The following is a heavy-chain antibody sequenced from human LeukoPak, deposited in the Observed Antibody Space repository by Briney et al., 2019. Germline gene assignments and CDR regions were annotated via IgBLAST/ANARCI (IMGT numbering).Heavy chain of an antibody. Sequence: PGRSLRLSCAASGFTFSSYAMHWVRQAPGKGLEWVAVISYDGSNKYYADSVKGRFTISRDNSKNTLYLQMNSLRAEDTAVYYCARDGAAAGHLDYWGQGTLVTVSS. J-gene: IGHJ4*02. V-gene: IGHV3-30-3*01. CDR3: ARDGAAAGHLDY. CDR1: GFTFSSYA. CDR2: ISYDGSNK. D-gene: IGHD6-13*01.